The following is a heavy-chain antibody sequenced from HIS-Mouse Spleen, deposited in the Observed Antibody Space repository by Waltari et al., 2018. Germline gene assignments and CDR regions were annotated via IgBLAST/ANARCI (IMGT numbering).Heavy chain of an antibody. Sequence: QLQLQESGPGLVTPSETLSLTCTVSGGSISSSLYSGGWIRQPPGKGLEWIGSIYYSGSTYYNPSLKSRVTISVDTSKNQFSLKLSSVTAADTAVYYCAREIPYSSSWYDWYFDLWGRGTLVTVSS. V-gene: IGHV4-39*07. CDR2: IYYSGST. D-gene: IGHD6-13*01. J-gene: IGHJ2*01. CDR1: GGSISSSLYS. CDR3: AREIPYSSSWYDWYFDL.